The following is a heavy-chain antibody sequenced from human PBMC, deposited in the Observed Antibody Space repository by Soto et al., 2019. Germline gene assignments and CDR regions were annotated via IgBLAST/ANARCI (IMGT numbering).Heavy chain of an antibody. V-gene: IGHV4-30-2*01. J-gene: IGHJ6*02. D-gene: IGHD3-16*01. CDR1: GGSISSGGYS. CDR3: ARGEEGGGYYYYYGMDV. Sequence: SETLSLTCAVSGGSISSGGYSWSWIRQPPGKGLEWIGYIYHSGSTYYNPSLKSRVTISVDRSKNQFSLKLSFVTAADTAVYYCARGEEGGGYYYYYGMDVWGQGTTVTVSS. CDR2: IYHSGST.